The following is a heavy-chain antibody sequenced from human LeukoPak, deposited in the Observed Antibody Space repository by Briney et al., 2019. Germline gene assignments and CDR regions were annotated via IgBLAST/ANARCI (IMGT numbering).Heavy chain of an antibody. J-gene: IGHJ3*02. CDR2: IYTSGST. Sequence: SETLSLTCTVSGGSISSGSYYWSWIRQPAGKGLEWIGRIYTSGSTNYNPSLKSRVTISVDTSKHQFSLKLSSVTAADTAVYYCARGGITMVRGVKPYAFDIWGQGTMVTVSS. V-gene: IGHV4-61*02. CDR1: GGSISSGSYY. D-gene: IGHD3-10*01. CDR3: ARGGITMVRGVKPYAFDI.